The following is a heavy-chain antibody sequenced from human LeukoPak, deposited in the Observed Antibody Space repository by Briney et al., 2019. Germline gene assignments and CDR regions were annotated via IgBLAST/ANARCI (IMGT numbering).Heavy chain of an antibody. D-gene: IGHD2-2*01. V-gene: IGHV3-30*18. CDR3: AKDQRQLPDY. CDR1: GFTFSSYG. Sequence: WGSLRLSCAASGFTFSSYGMHWVRQAPGKWLEWVAVISYDGSNKYYADSVKGRFTISRDNSKNTLYLQMNSLRAEDTAVYYCAKDQRQLPDYWGQGTLVTVSS. J-gene: IGHJ4*02. CDR2: ISYDGSNK.